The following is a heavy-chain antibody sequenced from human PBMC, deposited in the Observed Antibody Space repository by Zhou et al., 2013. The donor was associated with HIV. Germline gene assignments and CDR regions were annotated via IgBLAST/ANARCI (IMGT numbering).Heavy chain of an antibody. V-gene: IGHV1-8*03. CDR1: GYTFTSYY. Sequence: QVHLVQSGAEVKKPGASVKVSCKASGYTFTSYYMHWVRQATGQGLEWMGWMNPNSGNTGYAQKFQGRVTITRNTSISTAYMELSSLRSEDTAVYYCARGDELGMGFDPWGQGTLVTVSS. CDR2: MNPNSGNT. D-gene: IGHD7-27*01. CDR3: ARGDELGMGFDP. J-gene: IGHJ5*02.